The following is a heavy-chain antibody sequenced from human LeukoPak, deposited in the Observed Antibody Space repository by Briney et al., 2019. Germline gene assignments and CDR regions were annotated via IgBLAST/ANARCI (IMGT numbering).Heavy chain of an antibody. J-gene: IGHJ4*02. CDR2: INAGGGSP. Sequence: ASVKVSCKASGYSFTSFYIHWVRQAPGQGLEWMGIINAGGGSPRYAQKFQGRVTLTRDTSTSTVFMELSSLRSGDTAVYYCARYSGTTNVFDYWGQGTLVTVSS. V-gene: IGHV1-46*01. CDR3: ARYSGTTNVFDY. CDR1: GYSFTSFY. D-gene: IGHD1-26*01.